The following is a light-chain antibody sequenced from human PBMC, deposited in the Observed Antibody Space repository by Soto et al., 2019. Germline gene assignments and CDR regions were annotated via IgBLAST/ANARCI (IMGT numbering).Light chain of an antibody. CDR2: GAS. CDR1: QTVISNY. CDR3: QKYDTSPYT. J-gene: IGKJ2*01. V-gene: IGKV3-20*01. Sequence: ESVLAQSPDTLSLSPGEGATLPCRSSQTVISNYLAWYQQKPGQAPRLLIYGASNRATGIPDRFRGSGSETDFTLTMSGVEPEDSAMYFCQKYDTSPYTFGQGTKLEI.